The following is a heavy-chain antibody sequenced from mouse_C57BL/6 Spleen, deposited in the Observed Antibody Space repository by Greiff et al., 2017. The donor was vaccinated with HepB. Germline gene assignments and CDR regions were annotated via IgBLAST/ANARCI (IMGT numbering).Heavy chain of an antibody. Sequence: QVQLQQPGAELVKPGASVKLSCKASGYTFTSYWMHWVKQRPGQGLEWIGMIHPNSGSTNYNEKFKSKATLTVDKSSSTAYMQLSSLTSEDSAVYYCASGNYLWWYFDVWGTGTTVTVSS. CDR3: ASGNYLWWYFDV. CDR1: GYTFTSYW. J-gene: IGHJ1*03. D-gene: IGHD2-1*01. CDR2: IHPNSGST. V-gene: IGHV1-64*01.